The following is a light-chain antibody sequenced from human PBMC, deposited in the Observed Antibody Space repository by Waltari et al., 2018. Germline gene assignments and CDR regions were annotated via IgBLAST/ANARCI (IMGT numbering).Light chain of an antibody. J-gene: IGLJ3*02. V-gene: IGLV2-23*01. CDR1: SSDVGSSSI. CDR3: CSYTLTNTWL. CDR2: EDT. Sequence: QSALTQPASVSGSPGQPITISCTGTSSDVGSSSIVSWYRQHPGEAPRVIIFEDTTRPSAVSNPFSRSKSGNTASLTLSGLQAEDEADYYCCSYTLTNTWLFGGGTKLTVL.